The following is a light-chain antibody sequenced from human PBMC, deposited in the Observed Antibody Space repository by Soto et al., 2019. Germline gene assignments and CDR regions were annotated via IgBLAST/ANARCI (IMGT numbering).Light chain of an antibody. CDR3: HQYDSLPYT. Sequence: DIQMTQSPSSLSASVGDRVTITCQASEGITNYLNWYQQKPGKVPKLLIYDASNLEVGVPSRFSGSGSGTEFTLTISSLQPEDIATYYCHQYDSLPYTFGQGTKLEIK. CDR1: EGITNY. J-gene: IGKJ2*01. V-gene: IGKV1-33*01. CDR2: DAS.